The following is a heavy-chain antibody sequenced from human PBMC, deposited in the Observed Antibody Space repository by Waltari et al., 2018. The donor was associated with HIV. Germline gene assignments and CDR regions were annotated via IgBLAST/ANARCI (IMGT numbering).Heavy chain of an antibody. D-gene: IGHD2-8*01. Sequence: VQLVESGGGLVQPGGSLRLSCAASGFTVSSNYMNWVRQAPGQGLEWMGWINTNTGNPTYAQGFTGRFVFSLDTSVSTAYLQISSLKAEDTAVYYCARISMTLGRGMGVWGQGTTVTVSS. V-gene: IGHV7-4-1*02. CDR2: INTNTGNP. CDR3: ARISMTLGRGMGV. J-gene: IGHJ6*02. CDR1: GFTVSSNY.